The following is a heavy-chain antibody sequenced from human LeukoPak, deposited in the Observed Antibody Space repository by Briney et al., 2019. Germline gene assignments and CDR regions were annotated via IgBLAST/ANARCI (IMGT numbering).Heavy chain of an antibody. J-gene: IGHJ5*02. CDR3: AGDTNGDGWFDT. CDR1: GFTFSSYE. Sequence: GGSLRLSCAASGFTFSSYEMNWVPQAPGKGLEGVSYISSSGSTIYYADSVKGRFTISRDNAKNSLYLQMNSLRAEDTSVYYCAGDTNGDGWFDTWGQGTLVTVSS. D-gene: IGHD4-17*01. CDR2: ISSSGSTI. V-gene: IGHV3-48*03.